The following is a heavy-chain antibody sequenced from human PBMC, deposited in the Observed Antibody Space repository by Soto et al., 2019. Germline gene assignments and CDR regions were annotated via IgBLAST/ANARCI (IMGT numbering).Heavy chain of an antibody. V-gene: IGHV1-8*01. CDR1: GYTFTSYD. CDR2: MNPNSGNT. Sequence: QVQLVQSGAEVKKPGASVKVSCKASGYTFTSYDINWVRQTSGQGLEWMGWMNPNSGNTGYAQKFQGRVTMTRNTSISTAYMELGSLRSEDRAVYYCAREWSYSSTFDSWGQGTLVTVSS. J-gene: IGHJ4*02. CDR3: AREWSYSSTFDS. D-gene: IGHD4-4*01.